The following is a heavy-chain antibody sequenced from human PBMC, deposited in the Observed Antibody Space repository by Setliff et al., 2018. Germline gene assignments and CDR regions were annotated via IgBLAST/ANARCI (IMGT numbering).Heavy chain of an antibody. CDR2: IYTSWST. V-gene: IGHV4-61*09. D-gene: IGHD3-3*01. CDR3: ARMSGFQYIDV. Sequence: SETLSLTCTVSSDSISSRRNYWGWFRQPAGKELEWIGQIYTSWSTNYNPSLKSRVTISLDTSKNQFSLSLTSVTAEDTAVYYCARMSGFQYIDVWDKGTTVTVSS. CDR1: SDSISSRRNY. J-gene: IGHJ6*03.